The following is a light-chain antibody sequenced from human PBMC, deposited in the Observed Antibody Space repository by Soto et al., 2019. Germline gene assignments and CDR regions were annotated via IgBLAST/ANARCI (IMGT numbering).Light chain of an antibody. V-gene: IGKV2-30*01. CDR3: QQYNGHTWM. J-gene: IGKJ1*01. CDR2: QVS. CDR1: QSLVYSDGNTY. Sequence: DVVMTQSPLSLPVTLGQPASISCRSSQSLVYSDGNTYLNWFQQRPGQSPRRLIFQVSNRDSGVPDRFSGSGSGTEFTLTITSLQPDDFGTYYCQQYNGHTWMFGQGTKVDIK.